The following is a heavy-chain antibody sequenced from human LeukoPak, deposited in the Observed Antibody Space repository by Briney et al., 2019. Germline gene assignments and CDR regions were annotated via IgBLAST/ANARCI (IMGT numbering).Heavy chain of an antibody. CDR1: GFTFSGSV. D-gene: IGHD2-15*01. J-gene: IGHJ4*02. CDR3: ARAGRYCSGGSCYSFY. V-gene: IGHV3-73*01. Sequence: GGSLRLSCAASGFTFSGSVMHWVRQASGKGLEWVGRITSQLNSYATVYAASVTGRFTISSDDSKNTAYLQMNSLKTEDTAVYYCARAGRYCSGGSCYSFYWGQGTLVTVSS. CDR2: ITSQLNSYAT.